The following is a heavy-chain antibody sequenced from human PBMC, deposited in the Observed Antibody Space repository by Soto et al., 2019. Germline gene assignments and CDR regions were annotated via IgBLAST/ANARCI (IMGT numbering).Heavy chain of an antibody. CDR2: ISYDGSNK. CDR3: AKSTMIVVVPPNAFDI. CDR1: GFTFSSNG. Sequence: PGGSLRLSCAASGFTFSSNGMHLVRQAPCKGLEWVAVISYDGSNKYYADSVKGRFTISRDNSKNTLYLQMNSLRAEDTAVYYCAKSTMIVVVPPNAFDIWGQGTMVTVSS. D-gene: IGHD3-22*01. V-gene: IGHV3-30*18. J-gene: IGHJ3*02.